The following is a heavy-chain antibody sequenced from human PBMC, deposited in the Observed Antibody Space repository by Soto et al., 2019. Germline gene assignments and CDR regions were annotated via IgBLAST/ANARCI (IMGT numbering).Heavy chain of an antibody. Sequence: GGSLRLSCAASGFTFSSYAMSWVRQAPGKGLEWVSAISGSGGSTYYADSVKGRFTISRDNSKNTLYLQMNSLRAEDTAVYYCAKDPRYYYGSGSYYNYYYYYYMDVWGKGTTVTVSS. J-gene: IGHJ6*03. V-gene: IGHV3-23*01. D-gene: IGHD3-10*01. CDR3: AKDPRYYYGSGSYYNYYYYYYMDV. CDR2: ISGSGGST. CDR1: GFTFSSYA.